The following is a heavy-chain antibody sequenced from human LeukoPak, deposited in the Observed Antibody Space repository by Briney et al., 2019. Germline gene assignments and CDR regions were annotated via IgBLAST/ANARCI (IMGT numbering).Heavy chain of an antibody. CDR2: IESKTDGGTT. Sequence: PGGSLRLSCAASGFSFSDAWMSWVRQIPGKGLEWVGRIESKTDGGTTDYAAPVKSRFTISRDDSKNTLYLQMNSLKTEDTAVYYCTTPIVGATTVYYYYYMDVWGKGTTVTISS. CDR1: GFSFSDAW. J-gene: IGHJ6*03. V-gene: IGHV3-15*04. D-gene: IGHD1-26*01. CDR3: TTPIVGATTVYYYYYMDV.